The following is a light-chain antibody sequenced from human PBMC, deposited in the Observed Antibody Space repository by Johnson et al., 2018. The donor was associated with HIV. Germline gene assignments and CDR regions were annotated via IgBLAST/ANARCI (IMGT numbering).Light chain of an antibody. CDR3: ETWDSSLSGV. CDR2: DNN. J-gene: IGLJ1*01. CDR1: SSNSGNNY. V-gene: IGLV1-51*01. Sequence: QSVLTQPPSVSAAPGQKVTISCSGSSSNSGNNYVSWYQQLPGTAPKLLIYDNNKRPSGIPDRFSGSKSGTSAALGITGLQTGDEADYYCETWDSSLSGVFGTGTKVTVL.